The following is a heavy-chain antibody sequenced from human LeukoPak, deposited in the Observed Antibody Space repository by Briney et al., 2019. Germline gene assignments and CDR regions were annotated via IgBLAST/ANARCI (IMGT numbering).Heavy chain of an antibody. CDR1: GFTFSSYN. CDR3: ARGSPYDSVDP. Sequence: GGSLRLSCAASGFTFSSYNMNWVRQAPGKGLEWVAVIWYDGSNKYYADSVKGRFTISRDNSKNTLYLQMNSLRAEDTAVYYCARGSPYDSVDPWGQGTLVTVSS. CDR2: IWYDGSNK. V-gene: IGHV3-33*08. J-gene: IGHJ5*02. D-gene: IGHD3-22*01.